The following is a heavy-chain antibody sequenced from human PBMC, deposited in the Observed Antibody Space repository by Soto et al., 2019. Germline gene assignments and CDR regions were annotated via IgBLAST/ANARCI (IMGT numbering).Heavy chain of an antibody. Sequence: SETLSLTCAVYGGSFSGYYWSWIRQPPGKGLEWIGEINHSGSTNYNPTLKSRVTKSVDTSKNQFSLKLSSVTAADTAVYYCARGTLPDYWGQGTLVTVSS. D-gene: IGHD2-21*02. V-gene: IGHV4-34*01. J-gene: IGHJ4*02. CDR3: ARGTLPDY. CDR2: INHSGST. CDR1: GGSFSGYY.